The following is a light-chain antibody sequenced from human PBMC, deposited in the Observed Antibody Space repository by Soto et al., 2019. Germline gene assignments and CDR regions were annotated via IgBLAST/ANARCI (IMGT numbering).Light chain of an antibody. J-gene: IGLJ1*01. Sequence: QSVLTQPGSVSGSPGQSITISCTGTSXDVGGYDYVSWYQLHPGKAPKLMVFEVNNRPSGVSYRFSGSKSGNTASLTISGLQAEDEADYFCSSYSISTAYLFGTGTKVIVL. CDR1: SXDVGGYDY. CDR3: SSYSISTAYL. CDR2: EVN. V-gene: IGLV2-14*01.